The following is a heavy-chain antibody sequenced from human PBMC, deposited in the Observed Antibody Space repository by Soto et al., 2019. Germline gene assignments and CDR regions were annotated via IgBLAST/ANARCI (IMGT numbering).Heavy chain of an antibody. J-gene: IGHJ4*02. D-gene: IGHD3-10*01. V-gene: IGHV1-69*13. CDR3: ARGYYGSGSYYHRYFEY. Sequence: SVKVSCKASGGTFSSYAISWVRQAPGQGLEWMGGIIPIFGTANYAQKFQGRVTITADESTSTAYMELSSLRSEDTAVYYCARGYYGSGSYYHRYFEYWGQGTLVTVSS. CDR1: GGTFSSYA. CDR2: IIPIFGTA.